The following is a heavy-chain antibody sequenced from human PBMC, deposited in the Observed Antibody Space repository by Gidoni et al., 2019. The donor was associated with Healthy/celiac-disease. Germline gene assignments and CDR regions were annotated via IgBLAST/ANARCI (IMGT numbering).Heavy chain of an antibody. CDR1: GFTFSNAW. Sequence: EVQLVESGGGLVKPGGSLRLSCAASGFTFSNAWMSWVRQAPGKGLEWVGRIKSKTDGGTTDYAAPVKGRFTISRDDSKNTLYLQMNRLKTEDTAVYYCTTDLFPSGITGTRDYWGQGTLVTVSS. V-gene: IGHV3-15*01. J-gene: IGHJ4*02. CDR3: TTDLFPSGITGTRDY. D-gene: IGHD1-7*01. CDR2: IKSKTDGGTT.